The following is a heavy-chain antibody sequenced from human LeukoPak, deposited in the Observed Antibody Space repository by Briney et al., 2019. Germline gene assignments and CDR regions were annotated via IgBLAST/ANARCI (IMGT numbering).Heavy chain of an antibody. D-gene: IGHD3-10*01. V-gene: IGHV4-39*01. CDR3: ARGRITMVRGVRPDP. J-gene: IGHJ5*02. Sequence: SETLSLTCSVSGVSISISNYYWGWIRQPPGKGLEWIGSIYYSGSTNYNPSLKSRVTISVDTSKNEFSLKLSSVTAADTAVYYCARGRITMVRGVRPDPWGQGTLVTVSS. CDR2: IYYSGST. CDR1: GVSISISNYY.